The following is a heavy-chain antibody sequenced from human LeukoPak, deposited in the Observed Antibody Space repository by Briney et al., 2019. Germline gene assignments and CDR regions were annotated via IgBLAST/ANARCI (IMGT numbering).Heavy chain of an antibody. CDR3: AAGLTATYIYYYYMDV. J-gene: IGHJ6*03. CDR2: IVVGSGNT. Sequence: SVKVSCKASGGTFSSYAISWVRQAPGQGLEWIGWIVVGSGNTNYAQKFQERVTITRDMSTSTAYMELSSLRSEDTAVYYCAAGLTATYIYYYYMDVWGKGTTVTVSS. CDR1: GGTFSSYA. V-gene: IGHV1-58*02. D-gene: IGHD5-18*01.